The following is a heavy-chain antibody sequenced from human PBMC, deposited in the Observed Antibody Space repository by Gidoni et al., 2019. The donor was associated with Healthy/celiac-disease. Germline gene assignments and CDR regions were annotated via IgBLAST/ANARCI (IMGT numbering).Heavy chain of an antibody. CDR3: AKAEAWTPGPHPFDY. J-gene: IGHJ4*02. V-gene: IGHV3-23*01. D-gene: IGHD1-1*01. CDR1: GFTFSRYA. CDR2: IRGSGGST. Sequence: EVQLLESGGGSVQPGGSLRPACAAPGFTFSRYAMTWVRPDPRKGLEWVSAIRGSGGSTYYADSVKGRFTISRDNSKNTLYLQMNSLRAEDTAVYYCAKAEAWTPGPHPFDYWGQGTLVTVSS.